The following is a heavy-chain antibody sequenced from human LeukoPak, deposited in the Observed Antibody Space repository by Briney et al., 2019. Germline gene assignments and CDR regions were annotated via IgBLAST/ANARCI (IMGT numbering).Heavy chain of an antibody. Sequence: GGSLRLSCAASGFTFDDYAMHWVRQAPGKGLEWVSLIGGDGGSTYYADSVKGRFTISRDNSKNTLYLQMNSLRAEDTAVYYCAKAGYCSSTSCYTRSGFDPWGQGTLVTVSS. J-gene: IGHJ5*02. CDR1: GFTFDDYA. CDR3: AKAGYCSSTSCYTRSGFDP. V-gene: IGHV3-43*02. D-gene: IGHD2-2*02. CDR2: IGGDGGST.